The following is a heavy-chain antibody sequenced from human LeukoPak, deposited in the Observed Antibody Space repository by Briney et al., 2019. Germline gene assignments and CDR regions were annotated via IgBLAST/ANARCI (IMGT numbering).Heavy chain of an antibody. V-gene: IGHV4-34*01. Sequence: SETLSLTCAVHGGSFSGYYWSWIRQPPGKGLEWIGEINHSGSTNYNQSLKSRVTLSVDTSKNQFTLKLSSMTAPDTAVYYGSRGSGAAAGSNGFDPWAREPWSPSPQ. J-gene: IGHJ5*02. CDR1: GGSFSGYY. D-gene: IGHD6-13*01. CDR2: INHSGST. CDR3: SRGSGAAAGSNGFDP.